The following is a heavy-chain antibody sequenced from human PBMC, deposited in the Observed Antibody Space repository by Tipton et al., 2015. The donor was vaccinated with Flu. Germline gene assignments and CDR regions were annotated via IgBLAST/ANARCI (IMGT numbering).Heavy chain of an antibody. V-gene: IGHV3-64*01. CDR3: ARDGDNWNEIDY. CDR2: ISSNGGST. CDR1: GFTFSSYA. Sequence: SLRLSCAASGFTFSSYAMHWVRQAPGKGLEYVSAISSNGGSTYYANSVKGRFTISRDNSKNTLYLQMGSPRAEDMAVYYCARDGDNWNEIDYWGQGTLVTVSS. D-gene: IGHD1-20*01. J-gene: IGHJ4*02.